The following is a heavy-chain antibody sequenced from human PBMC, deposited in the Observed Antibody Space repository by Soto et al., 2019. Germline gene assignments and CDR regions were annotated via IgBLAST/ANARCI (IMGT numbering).Heavy chain of an antibody. Sequence: QVQLVQSGAEVKKPGSSVKVSCKASGGTFSSSAISWVRQAPGQGLEWMGAIIPVFGTAHYAQKFQGRVTITADKPTSTTYMALSRLISEDTAMYYCAIERPSRGNHVCGPGTTV. CDR3: AIERPSRGNHV. D-gene: IGHD6-25*01. J-gene: IGHJ6*02. CDR2: IIPVFGTA. CDR1: GGTFSSSA. V-gene: IGHV1-69*06.